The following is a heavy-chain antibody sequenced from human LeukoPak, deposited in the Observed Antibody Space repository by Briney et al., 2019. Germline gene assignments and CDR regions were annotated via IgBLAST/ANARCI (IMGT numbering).Heavy chain of an antibody. J-gene: IGHJ4*02. CDR1: GFTFRTYS. Sequence: PGGSLRLSCAASGFTFRTYSMSWVRQAPGEGLEWVSGISSSSSHIYYSDSVKGRFTISRDNAKNSLYLQLNSLRAEDTAVFYCARDLGVGGTMTLDYWGQGTLVTVSS. CDR2: ISSSSSHI. CDR3: ARDLGVGGTMTLDY. V-gene: IGHV3-21*06. D-gene: IGHD1-26*01.